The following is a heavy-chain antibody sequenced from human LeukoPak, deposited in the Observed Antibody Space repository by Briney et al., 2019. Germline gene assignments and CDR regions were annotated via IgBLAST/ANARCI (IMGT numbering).Heavy chain of an antibody. CDR1: GFTFSSYS. CDR2: ISSSSSYI. J-gene: IGHJ4*02. CDR3: ARDDFWSGYLDY. V-gene: IGHV3-21*04. D-gene: IGHD3-3*01. Sequence: AGGSLRLSCAASGFTFSSYSMNWVRQAPGKGLEWVSSISSSSSYIYYADSVKGRFTISRDNAKNSLYLQMNSLRAEDTAVYYCARDDFWSGYLDYWGQGTLVTVSS.